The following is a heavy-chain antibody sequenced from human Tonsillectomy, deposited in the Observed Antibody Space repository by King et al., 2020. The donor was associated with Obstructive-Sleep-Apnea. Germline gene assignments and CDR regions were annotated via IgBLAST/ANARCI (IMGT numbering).Heavy chain of an antibody. CDR1: GGSISSGGYY. CDR2: IYYSGST. D-gene: IGHD3-10*01. V-gene: IGHV4-31*03. J-gene: IGHJ6*02. Sequence: QLQESGPGLVKPSQTLSLTCTVSGGSISSGGYYWSWIRQHPGKGLEWIGYIYYSGSTYYNPSLESRVTISVDTSKNQFSLKVSSVTAADTAVYYCARGPQGAPTGSGHYYYYGLDVWGQGTTVTVSS. CDR3: ARGPQGAPTGSGHYYYYGLDV.